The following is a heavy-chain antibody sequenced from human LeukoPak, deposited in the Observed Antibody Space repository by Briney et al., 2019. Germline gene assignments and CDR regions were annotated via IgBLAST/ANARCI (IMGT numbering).Heavy chain of an antibody. CDR3: ARDPGVIAAAPNWFDP. J-gene: IGHJ5*02. V-gene: IGHV4-4*07. CDR1: GGSISSYY. Sequence: SETLSLTCTVSGGSISSYYWSWIRPPAGQGLEWIGRIYTSGSTNYNPSLKSRVTMSVDTSKNQFSLKLSSVTAADTAVYYCARDPGVIAAAPNWFDPWGQGTLVTVSS. D-gene: IGHD6-13*01. CDR2: IYTSGST.